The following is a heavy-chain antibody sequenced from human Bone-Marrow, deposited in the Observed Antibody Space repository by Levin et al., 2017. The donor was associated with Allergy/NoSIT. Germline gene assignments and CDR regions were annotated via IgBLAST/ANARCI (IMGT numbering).Heavy chain of an antibody. V-gene: IGHV3-9*01. Sequence: SLKISCAASGFTFDDFAMHWVRQAPEKGLGWVSGINWNSNTIDYADSVKGRFTISRDNAKNSLYLQMNSLRPEDTAFYYCAKVPSSFGGSYYFHHWGRGTLVTVSS. D-gene: IGHD3-16*01. J-gene: IGHJ1*01. CDR2: INWNSNTI. CDR1: GFTFDDFA. CDR3: AKVPSSFGGSYYFHH.